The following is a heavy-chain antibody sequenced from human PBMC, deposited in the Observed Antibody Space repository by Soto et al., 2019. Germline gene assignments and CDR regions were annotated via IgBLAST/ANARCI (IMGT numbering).Heavy chain of an antibody. Sequence: GGSLRLSCAASGFTFSSHHMSWVRQAPGKGLEWVANINQGGSEKWYGDSVKGRFSISRDNAKNSLSLQMNSLRDEDTAVYYCGRSFLGAGNWNAVAGFDICGQGTMVTVSS. J-gene: IGHJ3*02. CDR1: GFTFSSHH. CDR3: GRSFLGAGNWNAVAGFDI. D-gene: IGHD1-20*01. V-gene: IGHV3-7*01. CDR2: INQGGSEK.